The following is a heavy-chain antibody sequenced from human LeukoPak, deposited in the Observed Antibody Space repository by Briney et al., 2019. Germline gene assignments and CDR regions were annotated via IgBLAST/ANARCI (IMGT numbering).Heavy chain of an antibody. CDR3: VLFSGSSSWLPWDY. CDR1: GFTFSSYS. Sequence: GGSLRLSCAASGFTFSSYSMNWVRQAPGKGLELVSSISSSSSYIYYADSVKGRFTISRDNAKNSLYLQMNSLRAEDTAVCYCVLFSGSSSWLPWDYWGQGTLVTVSS. J-gene: IGHJ4*02. CDR2: ISSSSSYI. V-gene: IGHV3-21*01. D-gene: IGHD6-13*01.